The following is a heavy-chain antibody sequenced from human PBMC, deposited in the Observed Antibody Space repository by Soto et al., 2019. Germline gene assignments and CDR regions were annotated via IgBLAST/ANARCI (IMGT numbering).Heavy chain of an antibody. CDR3: ARHSDCSGGSCYSEYFAVGNWFDP. CDR2: IYYSGST. CDR1: GGSISSGRYY. D-gene: IGHD2-15*01. J-gene: IGHJ5*02. V-gene: IGHV4-39*01. Sequence: QLQLQESGPGLVKPSETLSLTCTVSGGSISSGRYYWGWIRQPPGKGLEWIGSIYYSGSTYSHPSLKSRVTTSVDASKDRFSLRLSSVTAADTAVYYCARHSDCSGGSCYSEYFAVGNWFDPWGQGTLVTVSS.